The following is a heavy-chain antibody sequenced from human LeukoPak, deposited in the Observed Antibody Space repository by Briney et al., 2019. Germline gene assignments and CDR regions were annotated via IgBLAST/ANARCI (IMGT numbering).Heavy chain of an antibody. D-gene: IGHD4-23*01. V-gene: IGHV1-46*01. CDR2: INPSGGST. CDR3: ARINVFYGGNPTSGLDYFDY. Sequence: GASVKVSCKASGYTFTSYYMHWVRQAPGQGLEWMGIINPSGGSTSYAQKFQGRVTMTRDMSTSTVYMELSSLRSEDTAVYYCARINVFYGGNPTSGLDYFDYWGQGTLVTVSS. J-gene: IGHJ4*02. CDR1: GYTFTSYY.